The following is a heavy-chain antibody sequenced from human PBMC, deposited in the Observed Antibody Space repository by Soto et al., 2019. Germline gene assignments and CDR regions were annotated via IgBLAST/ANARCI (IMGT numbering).Heavy chain of an antibody. CDR3: ARVVAGATRHNDPDS. Sequence: PSETLSLTCTVSGVSIHNSHSFWAWIRQPPGKGLQFIASVYHNGGAHYNSSLKSRVTISVDTANNQVSLRMRSLTAADTAFYYCARVVAGATRHNDPDSSGQGILVTVYS. D-gene: IGHD6-19*01. V-gene: IGHV4-39*01. CDR2: VYHNGGA. CDR1: GVSIHNSHSF. J-gene: IGHJ4*02.